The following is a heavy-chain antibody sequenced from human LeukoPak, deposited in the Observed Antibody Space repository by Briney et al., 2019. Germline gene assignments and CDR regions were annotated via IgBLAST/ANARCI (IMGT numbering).Heavy chain of an antibody. J-gene: IGHJ6*02. V-gene: IGHV1-69*13. CDR1: GGTFSSYA. CDR3: ARTPVPDIVVVPAAQPLYYYYYGMDV. D-gene: IGHD2-2*01. CDR2: IIPIFGTA. Sequence: SVKVSCKASGGTFSSYAISWVRQAPGQGLEWMGGIIPIFGTANYAQKFQGRVTITADESTSTAYMELSSLRSEDTAAYYCARTPVPDIVVVPAAQPLYYYYYGMDVWGQGTTVTASS.